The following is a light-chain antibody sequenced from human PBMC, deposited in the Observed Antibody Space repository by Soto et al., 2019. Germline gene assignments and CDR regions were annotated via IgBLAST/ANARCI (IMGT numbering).Light chain of an antibody. V-gene: IGLV2-23*03. Sequence: QSVLTQPASVSGSPGQSTTISCTGTSSDVGSYNLVSWYQQHPGKAPKLMIYEGSKRPSGVSNRFSGSKSGNTASLTISGLHAEDEADYYCCSYAGSSTFVFGGWTKLTVL. J-gene: IGLJ2*01. CDR2: EGS. CDR3: CSYAGSSTFV. CDR1: SSDVGSYNL.